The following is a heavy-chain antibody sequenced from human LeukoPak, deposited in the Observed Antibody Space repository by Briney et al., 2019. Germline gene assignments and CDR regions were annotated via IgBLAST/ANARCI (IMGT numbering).Heavy chain of an antibody. V-gene: IGHV3-53*01. CDR1: GFTVSSNY. CDR2: IYSGGST. D-gene: IGHD6-19*01. CDR3: ASRIAVADYYYGMDV. J-gene: IGHJ6*02. Sequence: GGSLRLSCAASGFTVSSNYMSWVRQAPGKGLEWVSVIYSGGSTYYADSVKGRFTISRDNSKNTLYLQMNSLRAEDTAVYYCASRIAVADYYYGMDVWGQGTTFTVSS.